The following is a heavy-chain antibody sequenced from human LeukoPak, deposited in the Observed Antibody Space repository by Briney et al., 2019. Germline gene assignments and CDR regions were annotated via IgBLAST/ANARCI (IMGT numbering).Heavy chain of an antibody. J-gene: IGHJ4*02. Sequence: ASVKVSCKASGYTFTSYDINWVRQATGQGLEWMGWMNPNSGNTGYVQKFQGRGTMTRNTSISTAYMELSSLRSEDTAVYYCVRGIPPYYDILTGYYTHDYWGQGTLVTVSS. V-gene: IGHV1-8*01. CDR2: MNPNSGNT. CDR3: VRGIPPYYDILTGYYTHDY. CDR1: GYTFTSYD. D-gene: IGHD3-9*01.